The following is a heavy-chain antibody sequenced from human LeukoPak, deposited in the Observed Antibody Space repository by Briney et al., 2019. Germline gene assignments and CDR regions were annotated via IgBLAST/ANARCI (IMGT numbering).Heavy chain of an antibody. V-gene: IGHV3-30*18. J-gene: IGHJ4*02. D-gene: IGHD5-18*01. CDR3: AKAERGYSYVVDY. CDR2: ISYDGSNK. CDR1: GFTFSSYG. Sequence: PARSLRLSCAASGFTFSSYGMHWVRQAPGKGLEWVAVISYDGSNKYYADSVKGRFTISRDNSKNTLYLQMNSLRAEDTAVYYCAKAERGYSYVVDYWGQGTLVTVSS.